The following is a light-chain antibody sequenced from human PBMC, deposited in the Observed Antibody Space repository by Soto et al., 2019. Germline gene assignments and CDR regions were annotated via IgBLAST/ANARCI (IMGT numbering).Light chain of an antibody. Sequence: QSALTQPASVSGSPGQSITISCTGTSSDVGGYNYVSWYQHHPGKAPKLMIYAVSNRPSVVSYRFSGSKSGNTASLTISGLQAEDEADYYCNSYTGSGIVFGTGTKVTVL. CDR2: AVS. CDR1: SSDVGGYNY. CDR3: NSYTGSGIV. J-gene: IGLJ1*01. V-gene: IGLV2-14*01.